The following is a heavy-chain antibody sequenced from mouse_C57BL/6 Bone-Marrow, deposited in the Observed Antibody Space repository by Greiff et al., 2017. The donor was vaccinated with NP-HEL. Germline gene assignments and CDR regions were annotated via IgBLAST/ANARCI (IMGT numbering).Heavy chain of an antibody. CDR3: AREGYGHWYFDV. CDR2: IYPGSGST. CDR1: GYTFTSYW. V-gene: IGHV1-55*01. D-gene: IGHD1-1*01. J-gene: IGHJ1*03. Sequence: VQLQQPGAELVKPGASVKMSCKASGYTFTSYWITWVKQRPGQGLEWIGDIYPGSGSTNYNEKFKSKATLTVDTSSSTAYMQLSSLTAEDSAVYYWAREGYGHWYFDVWGTGTTVTVSS.